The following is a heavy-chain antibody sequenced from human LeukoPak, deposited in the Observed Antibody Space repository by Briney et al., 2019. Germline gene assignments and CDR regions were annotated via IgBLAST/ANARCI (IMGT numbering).Heavy chain of an antibody. CDR2: ISYDGSNK. V-gene: IGHV3-30*03. CDR3: ATLRTALIREDAFDI. CDR1: GFTFSSYG. J-gene: IGHJ3*02. D-gene: IGHD3-10*01. Sequence: GRSLRLSCAPSGFTFSSYGMHWVRQAPGKGLEWVAVISYDGSNKYYADSVKGRFTISRDNSKNTLYLQMNSLRAEDTAVYYCATLRTALIREDAFDIWGQGTMVTVSS.